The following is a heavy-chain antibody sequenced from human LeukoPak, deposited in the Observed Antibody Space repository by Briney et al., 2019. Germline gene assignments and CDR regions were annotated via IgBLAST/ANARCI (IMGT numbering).Heavy chain of an antibody. Sequence: GGSLRLSCAASGFSFSSYEMTWVRQAPGKGLEWVSYISTSGRTIHYADSVKGRFTISRDNAKNSLFLRMNSLRVEDTAVYYCAGGGTGYDVFDIWGQGTMVTVSS. CDR2: ISTSGRTI. CDR3: AGGGTGYDVFDI. CDR1: GFSFSSYE. D-gene: IGHD1-14*01. J-gene: IGHJ3*02. V-gene: IGHV3-48*03.